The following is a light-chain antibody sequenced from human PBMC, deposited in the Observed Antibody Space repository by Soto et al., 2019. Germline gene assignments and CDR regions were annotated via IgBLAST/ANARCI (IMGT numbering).Light chain of an antibody. J-gene: IGLJ3*02. CDR3: QSYDNNVSGWV. Sequence: QSALTQPASVSGSPGQSITISCTGTSTDVGGYKYVSWYQQHPGTAPKLMIFEVNGRPSGVSDRFSGSKSGASAALVITGLRADDEADYYCQSYDNNVSGWVFGGGTKLTVL. CDR2: EVN. CDR1: STDVGGYKY. V-gene: IGLV2-14*01.